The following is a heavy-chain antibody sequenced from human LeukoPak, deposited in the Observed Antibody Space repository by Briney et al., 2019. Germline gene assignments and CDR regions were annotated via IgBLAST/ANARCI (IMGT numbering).Heavy chain of an antibody. CDR1: GFRFSDYA. CDR3: ARGEWELFVLPYFDY. CDR2: ISYDGSKK. D-gene: IGHD1-26*01. Sequence: PGGSLRLSCAISGFRFSDYAMHWVRQAPGKGLEWLAAISYDGSKKQYADSVRGRFTISRDNAKNSLYLQMNSLRAEDTALYYCARGEWELFVLPYFDYWGQGTLVTVSS. J-gene: IGHJ4*02. V-gene: IGHV3-30*04.